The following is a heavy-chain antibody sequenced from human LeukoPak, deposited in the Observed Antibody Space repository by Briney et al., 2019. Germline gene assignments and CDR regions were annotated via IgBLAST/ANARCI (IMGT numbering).Heavy chain of an antibody. D-gene: IGHD3-16*01. Sequence: ASVKVSCKASGYTVTSYDINWVRQATGQGLEWMGWINPKSGGAHYAQKFQGRVSMTRDTSINTVYLELSSLRSNDTAVYYCTRTREGVWGSYSPWGQGTLVTVSS. CDR3: TRTREGVWGSYSP. J-gene: IGHJ4*02. CDR1: GYTVTSYD. CDR2: INPKSGGA. V-gene: IGHV1-2*02.